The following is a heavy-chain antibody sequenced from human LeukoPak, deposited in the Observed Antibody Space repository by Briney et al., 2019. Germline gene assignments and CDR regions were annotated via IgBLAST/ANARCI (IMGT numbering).Heavy chain of an antibody. Sequence: PSETLSLTCAVYGGSFSGYYWSWIRQPPGKGLEWIGEINHSGSTNYNPSLKSRVTISVDTSKNQFSLKLSSVTAADTAVYYCARPGSYGPDDYWGQGTLVTVSS. CDR2: INHSGST. J-gene: IGHJ4*02. CDR1: GGSFSGYY. D-gene: IGHD3-10*01. CDR3: ARPGSYGPDDY. V-gene: IGHV4-34*01.